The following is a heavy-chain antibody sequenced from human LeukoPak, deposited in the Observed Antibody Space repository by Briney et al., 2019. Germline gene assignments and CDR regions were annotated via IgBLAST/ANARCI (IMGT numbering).Heavy chain of an antibody. CDR2: IHASEIT. J-gene: IGHJ4*02. CDR1: GAFINVYNITAY. V-gene: IGHV4-4*07. D-gene: IGHD6-19*01. CDR3: ARVQGINTGWYRFDS. Sequence: SSETLSLTCNVSGAFINVYNITAYWSWIRQPAGKGLEWIGRIHASEITSYNPSFRGRVTVPLDKSMNQVSLHLATVTAADTAVYYSARVQGINTGWYRFDSWGLGILVTVSS.